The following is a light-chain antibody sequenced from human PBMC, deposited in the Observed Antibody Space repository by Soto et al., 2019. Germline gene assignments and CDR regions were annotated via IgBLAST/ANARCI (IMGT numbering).Light chain of an antibody. V-gene: IGKV3D-15*01. CDR3: QQYNNWPPWT. Sequence: EIVLTQSPGTLSLSPGERRTLSCKSSQSVADNLAWFQQKPGQGPRLLLYGASTRATGIPARFSGSGSGTEFTLTISSLQSEDFAVYYCQQYNNWPPWTFGQGTKVDIK. CDR1: QSVADN. CDR2: GAS. J-gene: IGKJ1*01.